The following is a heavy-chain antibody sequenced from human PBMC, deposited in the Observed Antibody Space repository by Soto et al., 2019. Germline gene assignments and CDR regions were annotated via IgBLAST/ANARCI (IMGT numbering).Heavy chain of an antibody. CDR2: ISYDGGIK. J-gene: IGHJ4*02. CDR3: ARDRDGGTYTYFDH. V-gene: IGHV3-30-3*01. Sequence: QVHLVESGGAVVQPGKSLRLSCAASGFIFSAFGLHWVRQAPGKGLEWVAYISYDGGIKYYADSVKGRFTISRDSSKNMLHLQINSLRTEDTAVYHCARDRDGGTYTYFDHWGQGTWVTVSS. D-gene: IGHD1-26*01. CDR1: GFIFSAFG.